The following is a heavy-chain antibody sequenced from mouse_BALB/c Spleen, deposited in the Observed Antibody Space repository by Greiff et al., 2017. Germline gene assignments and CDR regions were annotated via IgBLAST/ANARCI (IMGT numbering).Heavy chain of an antibody. Sequence: VMLVESGAELAKPGASVKMSCKASGYTFTSYWMHWVKQRPGQGLEWIGYINPSTGYTEYNQKFKDKATLTADKSSSTAYMQLSSLTSEDSAVYYCAREVITTIDYWGQGTTLTVSS. D-gene: IGHD1-2*01. CDR2: INPSTGYT. CDR1: GYTFTSYW. CDR3: AREVITTIDY. V-gene: IGHV1-7*01. J-gene: IGHJ2*01.